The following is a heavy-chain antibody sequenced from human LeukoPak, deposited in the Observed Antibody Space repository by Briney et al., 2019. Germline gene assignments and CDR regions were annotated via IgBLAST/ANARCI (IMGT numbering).Heavy chain of an antibody. D-gene: IGHD3-22*01. V-gene: IGHV3-20*04. Sequence: GGSLRLSCAASGFTFDDYGMSWVRQAPGKGLEWVSGINLSSSSRGYADSVKGRFTISRDSAKKFLYLQMNTLRVEDTALYYCARVDRSADYSLDYWGPGSLVTVSS. CDR1: GFTFDDYG. J-gene: IGHJ4*02. CDR3: ARVDRSADYSLDY. CDR2: INLSSSSR.